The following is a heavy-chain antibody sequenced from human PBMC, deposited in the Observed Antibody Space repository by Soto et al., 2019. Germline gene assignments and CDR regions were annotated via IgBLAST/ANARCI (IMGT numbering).Heavy chain of an antibody. J-gene: IGHJ4*02. D-gene: IGHD3-22*01. Sequence: EVQVVESGGGLIQPGGSLRLSCAASGFTVSSDYMTWVRQAPGKGLEWVSVIYADGRTYYPDSVKGRFTISRDNPKNMVYLQMNTLRAEDTAVYYCARGLSPAYNDNRGYFHLDYWGQGTLVTVSS. CDR1: GFTVSSDY. V-gene: IGHV3-53*01. CDR2: IYADGRT. CDR3: ARGLSPAYNDNRGYFHLDY.